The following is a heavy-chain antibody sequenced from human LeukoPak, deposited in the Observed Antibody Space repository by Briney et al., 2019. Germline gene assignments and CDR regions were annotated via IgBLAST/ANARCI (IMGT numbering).Heavy chain of an antibody. J-gene: IGHJ4*02. V-gene: IGHV3-23*01. Sequence: GGSLRLSGAASGFTFDNYGMSWVRQAPGKGLEWVSGISDGAGRTYYADSVKGRFTISRDNSKSTLYLQMNSLRAEDTAVYYCAKDVCNGAGCHFFDHWGQGTLVTVSS. CDR1: GFTFDNYG. CDR3: AKDVCNGAGCHFFDH. CDR2: ISDGAGRT. D-gene: IGHD2-15*01.